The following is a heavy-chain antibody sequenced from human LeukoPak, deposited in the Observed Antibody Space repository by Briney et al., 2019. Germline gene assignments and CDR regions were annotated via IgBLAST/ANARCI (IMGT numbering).Heavy chain of an antibody. Sequence: GGSLRLSCAASGFTFDDYAMHWVRQAPGKGLEWVSGISWNSGSIGYADSVKGRFTISRDNAKNSLYLQMNSLRAEDTAVYYCAKDSEAGYYDSSGWFDPWGQGTLVTVSS. J-gene: IGHJ5*02. D-gene: IGHD3-22*01. CDR1: GFTFDDYA. V-gene: IGHV3-9*01. CDR2: ISWNSGSI. CDR3: AKDSEAGYYDSSGWFDP.